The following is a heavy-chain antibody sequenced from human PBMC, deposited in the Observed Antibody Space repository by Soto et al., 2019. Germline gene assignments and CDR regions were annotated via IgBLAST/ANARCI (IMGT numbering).Heavy chain of an antibody. J-gene: IGHJ4*02. V-gene: IGHV1-69*13. CDR1: GGTFSIYA. Sequence: ASVKVSCKASGGTFSIYAISWVRQAPGQGLEWMGGIIPIFGTANYAQKFQGRVTITADESTSTAYMELSSLRSEDTAVYYCARGLQGDTAMGQFDYWGQGTLVTVSS. D-gene: IGHD5-18*01. CDR2: IIPIFGTA. CDR3: ARGLQGDTAMGQFDY.